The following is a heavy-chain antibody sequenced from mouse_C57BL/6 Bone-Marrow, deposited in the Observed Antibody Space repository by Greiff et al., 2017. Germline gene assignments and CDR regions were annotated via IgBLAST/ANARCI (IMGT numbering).Heavy chain of an antibody. CDR2: IDPSDSET. J-gene: IGHJ2*01. D-gene: IGHD2-2*01. V-gene: IGHV1-52*01. CDR1: GYTFTSYW. CDR3: ARGVYYGSPYYFDY. Sequence: QVHVKQPGAELVRPGSSVKLSCKASGYTFTSYWMHWVKQRPLQGLEWIGNIDPSDSETHYNQKFKDKATLTVDKSSSTAYMQLSSLTSEDSAVYYCARGVYYGSPYYFDYWGQGTTLTVAS.